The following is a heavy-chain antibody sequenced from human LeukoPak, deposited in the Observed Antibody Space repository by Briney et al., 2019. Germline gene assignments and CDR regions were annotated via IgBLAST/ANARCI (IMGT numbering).Heavy chain of an antibody. D-gene: IGHD3-3*01. CDR2: ISGGGGGT. CDR1: GFTFSSYA. CDR3: ARRSDYFDC. V-gene: IGHV3-23*01. J-gene: IGHJ4*02. Sequence: PGGSLRLSCAASGFTFSSYAMSWVRQAPGKGLEWVSGISGGGGGTYSADSVKGRFTISRDNSKNTLYLQMNSLRAEDTAVYDCARRSDYFDCWGQGTLVTVSS.